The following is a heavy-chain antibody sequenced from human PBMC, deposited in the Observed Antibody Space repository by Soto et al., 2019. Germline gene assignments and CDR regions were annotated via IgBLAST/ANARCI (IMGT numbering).Heavy chain of an antibody. D-gene: IGHD3-3*01. V-gene: IGHV3-15*07. CDR2: IKSKTDGGTT. Sequence: GGSLRLSCAASGFTFSNAWMNWVRQAPGKGLEWVGRIKSKTDGGTTDYAAPVKGRFTISRDDSKNTLYLQMNSLKTEDTAVYYCNTTFSGAAMCGYYYYGMVVWDPGTTVTVSS. CDR3: NTTFSGAAMCGYYYYGMVV. CDR1: GFTFSNAW. J-gene: IGHJ6*02.